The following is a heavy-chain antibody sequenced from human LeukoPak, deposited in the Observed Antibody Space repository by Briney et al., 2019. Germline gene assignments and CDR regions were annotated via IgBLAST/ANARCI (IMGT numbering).Heavy chain of an antibody. CDR2: FDPEDGET. Sequence: ASVKVSCKVSGYTLTKLSMHWVRQAPGKGLEWMGGFDPEDGETIYAQKFQGRVTMTEDTSTDTAYMELSSLRSEDTAVYYCATDYGGNPRGGAFDIWGQGTMVTVSS. CDR1: GYTLTKLS. D-gene: IGHD4-23*01. CDR3: ATDYGGNPRGGAFDI. V-gene: IGHV1-24*01. J-gene: IGHJ3*02.